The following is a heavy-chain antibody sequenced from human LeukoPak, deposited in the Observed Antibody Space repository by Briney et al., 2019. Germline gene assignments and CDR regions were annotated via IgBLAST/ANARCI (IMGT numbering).Heavy chain of an antibody. V-gene: IGHV1-46*01. CDR2: IIAIFGTA. D-gene: IGHD5-12*01. Sequence: ASVKVSCKASGYTFTRYYIHWVRQAPGQGLEWMGGIIAIFGTANYAQKFQGRVTMTRDMSTRTVYMELSSLRFEDTAVYYCANQEWLRFNLNAFDIWGQGTMVTVSS. J-gene: IGHJ3*02. CDR1: GYTFTRYY. CDR3: ANQEWLRFNLNAFDI.